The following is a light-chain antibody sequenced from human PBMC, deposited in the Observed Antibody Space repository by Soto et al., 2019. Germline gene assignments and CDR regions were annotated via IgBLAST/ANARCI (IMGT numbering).Light chain of an antibody. CDR1: QSVSSNF. CDR2: CAS. Sequence: EIVLTQSPGTLSLSPGDKATLSCCASQSVSSNFLAWYQQKPGQAPRLLIYCASIRATCIPDRFSGSGSGTDFTLTIRRLEPEDFAMYFCHQYGSSPRTFGQGTKVEIK. J-gene: IGKJ1*01. CDR3: HQYGSSPRT. V-gene: IGKV3-20*01.